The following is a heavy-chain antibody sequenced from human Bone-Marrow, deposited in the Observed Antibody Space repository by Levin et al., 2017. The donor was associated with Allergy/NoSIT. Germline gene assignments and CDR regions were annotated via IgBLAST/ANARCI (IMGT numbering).Heavy chain of an antibody. J-gene: IGHJ4*02. V-gene: IGHV4-59*08. Sequence: PSETLSLTCTVSGGSISGYYWSWIRQPPGKGLEWIGYIYSGGSTKYNPSLKNRVSISVDTSKNQFSLRLNSVTAADTAVYDCARQYRYFDWVSLDYWGQGSLVTVSS. CDR1: GGSISGYY. CDR3: ARQYRYFDWVSLDY. D-gene: IGHD3-9*01. CDR2: IYSGGST.